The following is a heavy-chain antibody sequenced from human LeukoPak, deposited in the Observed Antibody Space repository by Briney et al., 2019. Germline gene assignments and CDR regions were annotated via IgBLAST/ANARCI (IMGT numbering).Heavy chain of an antibody. D-gene: IGHD5-18*01. CDR2: ITDSVSGGST. CDR3: AKDRTGYSYGYFLSP. CDR1: GFTFSSYA. V-gene: IGHV3-23*01. J-gene: IGHJ5*02. Sequence: PGGSLRLSCAASGFTFSSYAMTWVRQAPGKGLEWVSTITDSVSGGSTYYADSVKGRFTISRDNSKNTLYLQMSSLGAEDTAVYFCAKDRTGYSYGYFLSPWGQGTLVTVSS.